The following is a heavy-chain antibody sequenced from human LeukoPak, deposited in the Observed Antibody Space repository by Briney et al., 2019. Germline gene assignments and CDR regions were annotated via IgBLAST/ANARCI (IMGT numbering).Heavy chain of an antibody. CDR1: GYTFTGYY. V-gene: IGHV1-2*02. D-gene: IGHD6-19*01. CDR3: ARVGSSGWYVHPTLDY. Sequence: ASVKVSCKASGYTFTGYYMHWVRQAPGQGLEWMGWINPNSGDTNYAQKSQGRVTVTRDTSISTAYMELSWLSTDDTAVYYCARVGSSGWYVHPTLDYWGQGTLVTVSS. J-gene: IGHJ4*02. CDR2: INPNSGDT.